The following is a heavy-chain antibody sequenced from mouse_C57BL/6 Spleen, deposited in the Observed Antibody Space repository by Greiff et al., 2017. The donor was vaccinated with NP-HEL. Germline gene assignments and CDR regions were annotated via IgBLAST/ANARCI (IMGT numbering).Heavy chain of an antibody. CDR3: ASAGGNYGDFDV. V-gene: IGHV1-61*01. D-gene: IGHD1-1*02. J-gene: IGHJ1*03. Sequence: QVQLQQPGAELVRPGSSVKLSCKASGYTFTSYWMDWVKQRPGQGLEWIGNIYPSDSETHYNQKFKDKATLTVDKSSSTAYMQLSSLTSEDSAVYYCASAGGNYGDFDVWGTGTTVTVSS. CDR1: GYTFTSYW. CDR2: IYPSDSET.